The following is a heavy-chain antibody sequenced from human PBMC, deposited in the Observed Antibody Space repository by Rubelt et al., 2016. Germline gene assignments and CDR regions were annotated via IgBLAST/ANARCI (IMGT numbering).Heavy chain of an antibody. CDR1: GYTFTTYG. Sequence: QVHLVQSAIEVKKPGASVKISCKTSGYTFTTYGIIWVRRAPGQGLEWMGWINTYNDKTNYPQKFQGRVSMTTDSSTNTAYMELRSLRSDDTAVYYWAGGYFDSTGDFDYWGQGTLVTVSS. V-gene: IGHV1-18*01. CDR2: INTYNDKT. CDR3: AGGYFDSTGDFDY. J-gene: IGHJ4*02. D-gene: IGHD3-22*01.